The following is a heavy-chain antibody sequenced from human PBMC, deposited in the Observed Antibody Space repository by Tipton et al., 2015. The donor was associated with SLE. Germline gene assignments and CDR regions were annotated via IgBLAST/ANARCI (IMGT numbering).Heavy chain of an antibody. CDR2: IYPGDSDT. J-gene: IGHJ4*02. CDR1: GYSFTSYW. CDR3: ARRYAATAPFDY. V-gene: IGHV5-51*01. D-gene: IGHD6-25*01. Sequence: QSGPEVKKPGESLKISCKGSGYSFTSYWIGWVRQMPGKGLEWMGIIYPGDSDTSYSPSFQGHVTISADNSIGTAYLQWISLKASDTAMYYCARRYAATAPFDYWGQGTLVTVSS.